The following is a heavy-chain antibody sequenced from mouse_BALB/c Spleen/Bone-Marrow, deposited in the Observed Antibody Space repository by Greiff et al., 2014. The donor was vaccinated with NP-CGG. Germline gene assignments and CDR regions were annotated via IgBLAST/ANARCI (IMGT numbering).Heavy chain of an antibody. CDR3: VRRRNPSVYYAMDY. Sequence: LVKTGASVKISCKASGYSFTGYYMHWVKQSHGKSLEWIGYISCYNGATSYNQNFKGKATFTVDTSSSTAYMQFNSLTSEDSAVYYCVRRRNPSVYYAMDYWGQGTSVTVSS. V-gene: IGHV1S34*01. J-gene: IGHJ4*01. CDR1: GYSFTGYY. CDR2: ISCYNGAT.